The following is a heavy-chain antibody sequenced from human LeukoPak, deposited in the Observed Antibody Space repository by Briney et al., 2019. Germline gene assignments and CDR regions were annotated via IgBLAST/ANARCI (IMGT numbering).Heavy chain of an antibody. D-gene: IGHD2-2*01. CDR2: ISGSGGST. Sequence: PGGSLRLSCAASGFTFSSYAMSWVRQAPGKGLEWVSAISGSGGSTYYADSVKGRFTISRDNSKNTLYLQMNSLRAEDTAVYYCAKDIVVVPAAQADAFDIWGQGTMVTVSS. CDR1: GFTFSSYA. J-gene: IGHJ3*02. CDR3: AKDIVVVPAAQADAFDI. V-gene: IGHV3-23*01.